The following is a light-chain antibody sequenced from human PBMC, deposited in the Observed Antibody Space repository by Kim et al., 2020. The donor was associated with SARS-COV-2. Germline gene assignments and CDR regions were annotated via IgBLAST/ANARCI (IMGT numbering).Light chain of an antibody. J-gene: IGLJ2*01. CDR2: EVS. CDR1: SSDVGSYNL. CDR3: CSYAGSSTSVV. V-gene: IGLV2-23*02. Sequence: HSINFSCTGTSSDVGSYNLVSWYQQHPGKAPKLMIYEVSKRPSGVSNRFSGSKSGNTASLTISGLQAEDEADYYCCSYAGSSTSVVFGGGTQLTVL.